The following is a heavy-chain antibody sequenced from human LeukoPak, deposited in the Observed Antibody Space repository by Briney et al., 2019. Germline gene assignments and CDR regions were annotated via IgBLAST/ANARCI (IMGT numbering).Heavy chain of an antibody. CDR2: MNPNSDNT. J-gene: IGHJ6*02. CDR3: ATLSGYDYGYYYYGMDV. Sequence: ASVKVSCKASGYTFTSYDINWVRQATGQGLEWMGWMNPNSDNTGYARKFQGWVTMTRDTSISTAYMELSRLRSDDTAVYYCATLSGYDYGYYYYGMDVWGQGTTVTVSS. CDR1: GYTFTSYD. V-gene: IGHV1-8*01. D-gene: IGHD5-12*01.